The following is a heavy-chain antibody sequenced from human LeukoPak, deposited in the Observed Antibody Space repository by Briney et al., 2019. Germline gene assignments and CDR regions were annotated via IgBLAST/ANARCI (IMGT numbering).Heavy chain of an antibody. J-gene: IGHJ5*02. CDR1: GGSFSGYY. Sequence: PSETLSLTCAVYGGSFSGYYWSWIRQPPGKGLEWIGEINHSGSTYYNPSLKSRVTISVDTSKNQFSLKLSSVTAADTAVYYCARERIVPALLKRKNWFDPWGQGTLVTVPS. D-gene: IGHD2-2*01. CDR2: INHSGST. V-gene: IGHV4-34*01. CDR3: ARERIVPALLKRKNWFDP.